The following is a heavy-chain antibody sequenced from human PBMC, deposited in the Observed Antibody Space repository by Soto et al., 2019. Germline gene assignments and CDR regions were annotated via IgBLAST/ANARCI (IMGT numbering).Heavy chain of an antibody. J-gene: IGHJ4*02. D-gene: IGHD6-19*01. V-gene: IGHV3-33*01. CDR2: IWYDGSNQ. CDR3: ARDQFSSGWYVDY. CDR1: GFTFSSYG. Sequence: QVQLVESGGGVVQPGRSLRLSCAASGFTFSSYGMHWVRQAPGKGLEWVAVIWYDGSNQYYADSVKGRFTISRDNSKNTLYLQMNSLRAEDTAVYYCARDQFSSGWYVDYWGQGTLVTVSS.